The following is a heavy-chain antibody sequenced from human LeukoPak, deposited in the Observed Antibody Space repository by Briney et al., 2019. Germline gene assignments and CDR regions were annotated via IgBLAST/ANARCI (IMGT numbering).Heavy chain of an antibody. V-gene: IGHV4-59*01. CDR1: GGSISSYY. CDR2: IYYIGST. J-gene: IGHJ4*02. D-gene: IGHD1-1*01. CDR3: AKVLSGTPARHLYYFDY. Sequence: PSETLSLTCTVPGGSISSYYWSWIRQPPGKGLEWIGYIYYIGSTNYNPSLKSRVTISVDTSKNQFSLKLSSVTAADTAVYYCAKVLSGTPARHLYYFDYWGQGTLVTVSS.